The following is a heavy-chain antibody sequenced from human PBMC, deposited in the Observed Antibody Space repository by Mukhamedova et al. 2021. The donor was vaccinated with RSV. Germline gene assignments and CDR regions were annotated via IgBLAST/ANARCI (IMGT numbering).Heavy chain of an antibody. CDR3: AREADYSPFTT. V-gene: IGHV3-30-3*01. CDR2: ISFDGGVK. Sequence: APGKGLEWVALISFDGGVKKYGDSVKGRFTVSRDNNEKTLSLQMNTLRIEDTAVYYCAREADYSPFTTWGQGTLVSISS. J-gene: IGHJ1*01. D-gene: IGHD4-11*01.